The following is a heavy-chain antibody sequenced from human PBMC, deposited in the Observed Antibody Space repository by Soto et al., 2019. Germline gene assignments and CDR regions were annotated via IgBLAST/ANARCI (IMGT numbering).Heavy chain of an antibody. V-gene: IGHV1-69*02. Sequence: GASVKVSCKASGGTFSSYTISWVRQAPGQGLEWMGRIIPILGIANYAQKFQGRVTITADKSTSTAYMELSSLRSEDTAVYYCARASSSSSGGYYYYYMDVWGKGTTVTVS. D-gene: IGHD6-6*01. CDR1: GGTFSSYT. CDR3: ARASSSSSGGYYYYYMDV. CDR2: IIPILGIA. J-gene: IGHJ6*03.